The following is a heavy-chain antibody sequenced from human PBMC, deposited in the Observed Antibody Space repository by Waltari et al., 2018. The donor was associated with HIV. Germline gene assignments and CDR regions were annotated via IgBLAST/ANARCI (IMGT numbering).Heavy chain of an antibody. V-gene: IGHV1-18*01. CDR3: ARDGPDYGDYVNFDY. CDR2: VSAYNGKT. D-gene: IGHD4-17*01. J-gene: IGHJ4*02. Sequence: QVQLVQSGAEVKKPGASVKVSCKASGYTFSNYGISWIRQAPGQGLEWMGWVSAYNGKTNYAQKFQGRVTMTTDTSTSTTNRAYMELRSLRSDDTAVYYCARDGPDYGDYVNFDYWGQGTLVTVSS. CDR1: GYTFSNYG.